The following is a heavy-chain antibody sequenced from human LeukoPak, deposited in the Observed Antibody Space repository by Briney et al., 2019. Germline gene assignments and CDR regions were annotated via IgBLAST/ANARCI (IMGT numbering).Heavy chain of an antibody. D-gene: IGHD1-14*01. V-gene: IGHV3-23*01. Sequence: GGSLRLSCAASGFTFSSYAMSWVRQAPGKGLEWVSAISGSGGSTYYADSVKGRFTISRDNAKNSLYLQMNSLRAEDTAVYYCARGHNPDAFDIWGQGTMVTVSS. CDR2: ISGSGGST. J-gene: IGHJ3*02. CDR3: ARGHNPDAFDI. CDR1: GFTFSSYA.